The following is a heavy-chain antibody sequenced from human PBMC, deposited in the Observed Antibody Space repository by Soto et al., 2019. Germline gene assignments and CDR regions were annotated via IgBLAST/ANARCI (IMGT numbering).Heavy chain of an antibody. J-gene: IGHJ4*02. CDR1: GFSFSSSD. CDR2: INYSGRYM. V-gene: IGHV3-21*06. D-gene: IGHD3-22*01. CDR3: ARTSSSDSTGYDYFDY. Sequence: GGSLRLSGATSGFSFSSSDMTWVRQAPGKGLEYVSSINYSGRYMFYAGSLRGRFTVSRDNARNSLYLQMNSLRAEDTAVDYCARTSSSDSTGYDYFDYWGQGTMVTVSS.